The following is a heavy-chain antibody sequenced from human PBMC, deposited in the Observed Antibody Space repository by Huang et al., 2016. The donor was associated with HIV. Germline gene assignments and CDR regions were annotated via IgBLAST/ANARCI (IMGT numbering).Heavy chain of an antibody. J-gene: IGHJ6*02. Sequence: QLRESGPGLVTPSETLSLTCSASGTSMTSSTFYWGWFRQPPGRGLEWIGRVYFLGNTYSNPSPKSRVTISIDTANKQYSRRLTSVTAADTAVYFCAREVRSVDTDRPDGYYYRGLDVWGQGTTVIVSS. V-gene: IGHV4-39*02. CDR1: GTSMTSSTFY. CDR3: AREVRSVDTDRPDGYYYRGLDV. D-gene: IGHD2-2*03. CDR2: VYFLGNT.